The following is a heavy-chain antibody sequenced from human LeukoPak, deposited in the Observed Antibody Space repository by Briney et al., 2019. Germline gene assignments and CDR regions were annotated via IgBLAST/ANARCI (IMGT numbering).Heavy chain of an antibody. CDR2: IYYSGST. V-gene: IGHV4-39*07. Sequence: SETLSLTCAVSGGSISSSSYYWGWIRQPPGKGLEWIGSIYYSGSTYYNPSLKSRVTISVDTSKNQFSLKLSSVTAADTAVYYCAREAQEWLGTDYWGQGTLVTVSS. J-gene: IGHJ4*02. D-gene: IGHD6-19*01. CDR3: AREAQEWLGTDY. CDR1: GGSISSSSYY.